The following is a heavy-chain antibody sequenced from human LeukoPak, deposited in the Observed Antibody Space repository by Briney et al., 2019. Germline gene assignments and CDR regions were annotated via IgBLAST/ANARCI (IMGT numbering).Heavy chain of an antibody. J-gene: IGHJ4*02. CDR2: ISGNNDNP. CDR3: ARDGTSTDDY. V-gene: IGHV1-18*01. D-gene: IGHD2-2*01. CDR1: GYTFSNFG. Sequence: ASVKVSCKTSGYTFSNFGINWVRQAPGQGLESMGWISGNNDNPNYGQKFQGRFTVTTDSSTSTAYMELRNLRFDDTAVYYCARDGTSTDDYWGQGTLVTVSS.